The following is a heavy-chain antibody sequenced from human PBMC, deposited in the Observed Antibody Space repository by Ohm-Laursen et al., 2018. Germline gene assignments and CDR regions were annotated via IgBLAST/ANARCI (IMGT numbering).Heavy chain of an antibody. D-gene: IGHD5-18*01. Sequence: SLRLSCAASGFTFSSYAMSWVRQTPKKGLEWVSTITGSGRSTYYANSVKGRFTVSRDNSKNTLYLQMNSLRAEDTAVYYCAKGGQLWSYFDYWGQGTLVTVSS. CDR2: ITGSGRST. CDR1: GFTFSSYA. J-gene: IGHJ4*02. V-gene: IGHV3-23*01. CDR3: AKGGQLWSYFDY.